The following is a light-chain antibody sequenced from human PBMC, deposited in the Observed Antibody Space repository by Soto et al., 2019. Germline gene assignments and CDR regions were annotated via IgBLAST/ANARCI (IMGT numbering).Light chain of an antibody. Sequence: DIQMTQSPSTPSASVGDRVTITCRASQSINRWLAWYQQKPGKAPKLLIYKASTLESGVPSRFSGGGIGTEFSLSISILQPDDFATYYCQQYNSYPLTFGGGTKVDIK. CDR3: QQYNSYPLT. CDR2: KAS. J-gene: IGKJ4*01. V-gene: IGKV1-5*03. CDR1: QSINRW.